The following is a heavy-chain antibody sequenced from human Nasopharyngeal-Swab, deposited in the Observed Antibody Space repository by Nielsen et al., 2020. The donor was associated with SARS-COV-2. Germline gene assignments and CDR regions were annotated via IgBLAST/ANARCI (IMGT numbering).Heavy chain of an antibody. Sequence: GESLKISCAASGFTFSSYGMHWVRQAPGKGLEWVAVIWYDGSNKYYADSVKGRFTISRDNSKNTLYLQMNSLRTEDTAVYYCARDHSSSPLVYYYYMDVWGRGTTVTVSS. V-gene: IGHV3-33*01. D-gene: IGHD6-6*01. J-gene: IGHJ6*03. CDR2: IWYDGSNK. CDR1: GFTFSSYG. CDR3: ARDHSSSPLVYYYYMDV.